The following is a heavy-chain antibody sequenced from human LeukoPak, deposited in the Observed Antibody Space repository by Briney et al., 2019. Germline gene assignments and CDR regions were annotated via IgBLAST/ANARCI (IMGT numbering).Heavy chain of an antibody. CDR1: GFTFSSYA. J-gene: IGHJ6*02. V-gene: IGHV3-30-3*01. D-gene: IGHD2-2*01. Sequence: GGSLRLSCAASGFTFSSYAMHWVRQAPGKGLEWVAVVSYDGSNKYYADSVKGRFTISRDNSKNTLYLQMNSLRAEDTAAYYCARDLGSLVVVPAAMHYYGMDVWGQGTTVTVSS. CDR2: VSYDGSNK. CDR3: ARDLGSLVVVPAAMHYYGMDV.